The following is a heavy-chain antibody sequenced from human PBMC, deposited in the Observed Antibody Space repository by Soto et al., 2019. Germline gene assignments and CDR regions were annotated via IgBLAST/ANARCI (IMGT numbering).Heavy chain of an antibody. V-gene: IGHV4-61*01. CDR3: ASGTIYHPDVMDV. D-gene: IGHD2-2*01. J-gene: IGHJ3*01. CDR1: GVSVNRGNYY. CDR2: IYQSGST. Sequence: SETLSLTCTVSGVSVNRGNYYWSWIRQTPGKGLEWIGYIYQSGSTRYNPSLKSRVTISLDTSKNQFSLKMSSVTAADTAVYYCASGTIYHPDVMDVWGQGKMVTVSS.